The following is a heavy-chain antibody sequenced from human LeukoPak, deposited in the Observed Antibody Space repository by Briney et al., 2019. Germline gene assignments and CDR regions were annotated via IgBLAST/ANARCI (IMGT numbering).Heavy chain of an antibody. CDR2: IYYSGST. D-gene: IGHD3-22*01. J-gene: IGHJ3*02. CDR1: GGSISSSSYY. Sequence: PSETLSLTCTVSGGSISSSSYYWGWIRQPPGKGLEWIGSIYYSGSTYYNPSLKSRVTISVDTSKNQFSLKLSSVTAADTAVYYCARTGGYSGFDAFDIWGQGTMVTVSS. CDR3: ARTGGYSGFDAFDI. V-gene: IGHV4-39*01.